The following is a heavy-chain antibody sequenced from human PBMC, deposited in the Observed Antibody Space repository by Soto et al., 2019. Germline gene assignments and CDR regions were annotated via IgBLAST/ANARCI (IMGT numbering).Heavy chain of an antibody. CDR1: GGSFSGYY. D-gene: IGHD3-9*01. J-gene: IGHJ4*02. CDR3: ARGGLVLRYFDWPFDY. Sequence: PSETLSLTCAVYGGSFSGYYWSWIRQPPGKGLEWIGEINHSGSTNYNPSLKSRVTISVDTSKNQFSLKLSSVTAADTAVYYCARGGLVLRYFDWPFDYWGQGTRVTVSS. CDR2: INHSGST. V-gene: IGHV4-34*01.